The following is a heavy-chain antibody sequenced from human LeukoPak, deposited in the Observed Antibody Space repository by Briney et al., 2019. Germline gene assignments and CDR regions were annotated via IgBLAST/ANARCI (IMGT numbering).Heavy chain of an antibody. Sequence: SGPTLVNPTQTLTMTCSFSGFSLSSPGVGVGWIRQPPGKALEWLALIYWDDDKLYSPSLRSRLTITKDTSKNQVVLTMTNMDPVDTATYYCARLIDSSSWYRGENFDYWGQGTLVTVSS. CDR3: ARLIDSSSWYRGENFDY. V-gene: IGHV2-5*02. J-gene: IGHJ4*02. CDR1: GFSLSSPGVG. CDR2: IYWDDDK. D-gene: IGHD6-13*01.